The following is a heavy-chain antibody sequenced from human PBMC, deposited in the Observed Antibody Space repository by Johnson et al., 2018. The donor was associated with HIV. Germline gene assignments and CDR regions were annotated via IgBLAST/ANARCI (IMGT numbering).Heavy chain of an antibody. CDR2: ISGGST. Sequence: VQLVESRGVLVQPGGSLRLSCAASGFTVSSNEMSWVRQAPGKGLEWVSSISGGSTYYADSVKGRFTVSRDNSKNTLYLQMNSLRGEDTAMYYCAKDGGRWSYSFDVWGQGTMVSVSS. J-gene: IGHJ3*01. V-gene: IGHV3-38-3*01. D-gene: IGHD3-16*01. CDR3: AKDGGRWSYSFDV. CDR1: GFTVSSNE.